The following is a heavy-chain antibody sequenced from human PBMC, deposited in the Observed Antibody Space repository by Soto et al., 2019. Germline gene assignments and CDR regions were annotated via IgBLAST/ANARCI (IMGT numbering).Heavy chain of an antibody. CDR2: ISAYNGNT. D-gene: IGHD3-16*02. Sequence: ASVKVSCKASGYTFISCGISWVRQAPGQGLEWMGWISAYNGNTNYAQKLQGRVTMTTDTSTSTAYMELRSLRSDDTAVYYCARDLDDYVWGSYPSPDAFDIWGQGTMVTVS. CDR1: GYTFISCG. V-gene: IGHV1-18*01. CDR3: ARDLDDYVWGSYPSPDAFDI. J-gene: IGHJ3*02.